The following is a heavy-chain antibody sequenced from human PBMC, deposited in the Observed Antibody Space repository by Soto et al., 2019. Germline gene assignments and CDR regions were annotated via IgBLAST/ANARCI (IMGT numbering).Heavy chain of an antibody. D-gene: IGHD3-22*01. CDR1: GGTFSSYA. Sequence: QVQLVQSGAEVQKPGSSVKVSCKASGGTFSSYAISWVRQAPGQGLEWMGGIIPIFGTANYAQKFQGRVTITADEPTSTAYMELSSLRSEDTAVYYCASNVGNDSSGYYFPPLDYWGQGTLVTVSS. V-gene: IGHV1-69*01. CDR2: IIPIFGTA. CDR3: ASNVGNDSSGYYFPPLDY. J-gene: IGHJ4*02.